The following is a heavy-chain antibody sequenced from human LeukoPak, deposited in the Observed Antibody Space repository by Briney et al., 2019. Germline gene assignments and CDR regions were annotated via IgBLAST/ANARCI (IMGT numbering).Heavy chain of an antibody. CDR3: AKSEMSQIVLSAFDI. V-gene: IGHV3-9*01. CDR2: ISWNSGSI. D-gene: IGHD5/OR15-5a*01. Sequence: GRSLRLSCAASGFTFDDYAMLWVRQAPGKGLEWVSGISWNSGSIGYADSVKGRFTISRDNAKNSLYLQMNSLRAEDTALYYCAKSEMSQIVLSAFDIWGQGTMVTVSS. J-gene: IGHJ3*02. CDR1: GFTFDDYA.